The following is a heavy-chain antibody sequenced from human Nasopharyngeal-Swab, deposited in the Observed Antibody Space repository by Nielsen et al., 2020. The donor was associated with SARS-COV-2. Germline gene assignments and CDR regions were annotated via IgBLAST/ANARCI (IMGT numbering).Heavy chain of an antibody. CDR3: ATESVTGIVIYAFAF. Sequence: ASVKVSCKVSGYTLTSAPMHRVRQAPAKGLEWMGSFDPLYGETIYAQNFQGRVTTSEDTSTNTAYMELSSLRSDDTAIYYCATESVTGIVIYAFAFWGQGTMVTVSS. D-gene: IGHD3-22*01. CDR2: FDPLYGET. V-gene: IGHV1-24*01. CDR1: GYTLTSAP. J-gene: IGHJ3*01.